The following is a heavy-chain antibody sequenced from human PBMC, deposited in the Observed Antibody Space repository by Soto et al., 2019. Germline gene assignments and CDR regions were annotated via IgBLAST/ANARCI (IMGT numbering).Heavy chain of an antibody. CDR1: GGSISDDSY. V-gene: IGHV4-30-4*01. CDR3: ARDEYQRMSSGSWFDS. D-gene: IGHD2-2*01. CDR2: IYHTGNT. J-gene: IGHJ5*01. Sequence: SETLSLTCTASGGSISDDSYWSWIRQTPGKGLEWIGYIYHTGNTYYNPSLRSRVPISVDESKSQFSLKLISVTAADTAVYFCARDEYQRMSSGSWFDSWGQGTLLTVSS.